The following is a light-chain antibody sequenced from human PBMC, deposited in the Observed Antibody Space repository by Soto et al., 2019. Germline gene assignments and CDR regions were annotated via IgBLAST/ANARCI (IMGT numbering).Light chain of an antibody. J-gene: IGLJ1*01. V-gene: IGLV1-40*01. CDR1: SSNIGAGYE. CDR2: ENN. Sequence: QSVLTQPPSVSEAPGQRVTISCTGSSSNIGAGYEAHWYQQVPGTAPKLLIYENNNRPSGVPDRFSGSKSGTSASPAITGLQAEDEAEYYCQSYDSSLSGDVFGTGTKLTVL. CDR3: QSYDSSLSGDV.